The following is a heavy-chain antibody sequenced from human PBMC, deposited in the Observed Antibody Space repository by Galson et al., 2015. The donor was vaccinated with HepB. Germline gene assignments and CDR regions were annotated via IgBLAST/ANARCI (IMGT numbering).Heavy chain of an antibody. CDR3: ARTDSSGPGGAFDI. Sequence: PALVKPTQTLTLTCTFSGFSLSTSGVGVGWIRQPPGKALEWLALIYWDDDKRYSPSLKSRLTISKDTSKNQVVLTMTNMDPVDTATYYCARTDSSGPGGAFDIWGQGTMVTVSS. V-gene: IGHV2-5*02. J-gene: IGHJ3*02. CDR2: IYWDDDK. D-gene: IGHD6-19*01. CDR1: GFSLSTSGVG.